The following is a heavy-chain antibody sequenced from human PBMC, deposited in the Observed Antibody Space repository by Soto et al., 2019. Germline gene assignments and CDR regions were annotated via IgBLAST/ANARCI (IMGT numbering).Heavy chain of an antibody. CDR1: GYTFTSYA. CDR2: INAGNGNT. CDR3: ARFLRGVGATIDYYYGMDV. J-gene: IGHJ6*02. Sequence: GASVKVSCKASGYTFTSYAMHWVRQAPGQRLEWMGWINAGNGNTKYSQKFQGRVTITRDTSASTAYMELSSLRSEDTAVYYCARFLRGVGATIDYYYGMDVWGQGTTVTVSS. V-gene: IGHV1-3*01. D-gene: IGHD1-26*01.